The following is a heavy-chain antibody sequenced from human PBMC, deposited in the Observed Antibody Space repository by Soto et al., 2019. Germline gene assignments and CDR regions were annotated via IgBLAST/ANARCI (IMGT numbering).Heavy chain of an antibody. CDR1: GDSISYRSYY. CDR3: ACIFSGGYGYGFYYYGMDV. D-gene: IGHD5-18*01. CDR2: IYYSGST. J-gene: IGHJ6*02. V-gene: IGHV4-39*01. Sequence: PETLSLTSTVSGDSISYRSYYWGWILQSPGKGLEWIGSIYYSGSTYYNPSLKSRVTISVDTSKNQFSLKLSSVTAADTAVYYCACIFSGGYGYGFYYYGMDVWGQGTTVS.